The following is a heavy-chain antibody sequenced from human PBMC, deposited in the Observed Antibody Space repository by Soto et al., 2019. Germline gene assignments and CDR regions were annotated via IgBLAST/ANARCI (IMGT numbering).Heavy chain of an antibody. J-gene: IGHJ6*02. CDR1: GGTFSSYA. V-gene: IGHV1-69*12. D-gene: IGHD5-18*01. CDR2: IIPIFGTA. CDR3: ARAINVDTAFDYYGMDV. Sequence: QVQLVQSGAEVKKPGSSVKVSCKASGGTFSSYAISWVRQAPGQGLEWMGGIIPIFGTANYAQKLQGRVTITADESTSTAYMELSSLRSEDTAVYYCARAINVDTAFDYYGMDVWGQGTTVTVSS.